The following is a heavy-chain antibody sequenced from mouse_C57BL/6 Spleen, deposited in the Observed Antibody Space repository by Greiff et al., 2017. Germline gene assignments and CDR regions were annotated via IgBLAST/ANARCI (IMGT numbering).Heavy chain of an antibody. J-gene: IGHJ2*01. D-gene: IGHD2-5*01. CDR2: IDPSDSCT. CDR1: GYTFTSYW. CDR3: AAYDSKQGEFDY. V-gene: IGHV1-50*01. Sequence: VQLQQSGAELVKPGASVKLSCKASGYTFTSYWMQWVKQRPGQGLEWIGEIDPSDSCTNYNQKFKGKATLTVDTSSSTACMHRSRLTSEDSAVCYGAAYDSKQGEFDYWGQGTTLTVSS.